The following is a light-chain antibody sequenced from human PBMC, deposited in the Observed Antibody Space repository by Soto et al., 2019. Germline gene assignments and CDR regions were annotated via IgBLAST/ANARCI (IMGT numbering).Light chain of an antibody. J-gene: IGKJ1*01. CDR2: AAS. CDR1: QSVTSSY. V-gene: IGKV3-20*01. Sequence: EIVLTQSPGTLSLSPGERATLSCRASQSVTSSYLACQQQKPGQAPSLLIYAASSTATSIPDRFSRGGCGTYFTLTISILETEGFAVYFWQQYSSPPWTFGQGTKVVIK. CDR3: QQYSSPPWT.